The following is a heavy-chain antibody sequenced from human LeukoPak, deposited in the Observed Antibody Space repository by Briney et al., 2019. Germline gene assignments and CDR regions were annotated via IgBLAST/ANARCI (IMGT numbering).Heavy chain of an antibody. Sequence: SETLSLTCTVSGGSVRSGDYYWSWIRQPPGKGLEWIGYIYYSGSTNYNPSLKSRLTTSVDASKNQFSLNLTSVTAADTAVYYCARVRYYDDNSPAEDYWGQGTLVTVSS. CDR2: IYYSGST. D-gene: IGHD3-22*01. J-gene: IGHJ4*02. V-gene: IGHV4-61*08. CDR1: GGSVRSGDYY. CDR3: ARVRYYDDNSPAEDY.